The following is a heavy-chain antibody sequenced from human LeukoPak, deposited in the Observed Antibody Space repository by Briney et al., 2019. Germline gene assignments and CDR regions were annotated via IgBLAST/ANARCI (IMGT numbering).Heavy chain of an antibody. CDR2: IIPIFGTA. CDR3: ANEVYATSVSGTGWFDP. Sequence: GASVKVSCKASGGTFSSYAISWVRQAPGQGLEWMGGIIPIFGTANYAQKLQGRVTITADESTSTAYMELSSLRSEDTAVYYCANEVYATSVSGTGWFDPWGQGTLVTVSS. V-gene: IGHV1-69*13. CDR1: GGTFSSYA. J-gene: IGHJ5*02. D-gene: IGHD2-8*01.